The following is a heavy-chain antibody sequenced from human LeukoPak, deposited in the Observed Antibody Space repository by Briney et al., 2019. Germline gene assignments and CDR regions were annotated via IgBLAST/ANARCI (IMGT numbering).Heavy chain of an antibody. J-gene: IGHJ4*02. Sequence: GGSLRLSCAASGFTFSSFELNWVRQAPGKGLEWVAKINQDGNDIYYVDSVRGRFTISRDNIKNSVYLQMDSLRVEDTAVYYCAREVREVPHWGQGSLVTVSS. CDR1: GFTFSSFE. V-gene: IGHV3-7*04. CDR2: INQDGNDI. CDR3: AREVREVPH. D-gene: IGHD2-2*01.